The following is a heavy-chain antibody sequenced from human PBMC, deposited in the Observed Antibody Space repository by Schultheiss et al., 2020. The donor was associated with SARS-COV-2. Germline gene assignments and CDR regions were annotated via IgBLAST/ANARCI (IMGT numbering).Heavy chain of an antibody. CDR1: GFTFSSYG. V-gene: IGHV3-23*01. CDR2: ISGGGGTT. Sequence: GESLKISCAASGFTFSSYGMHWVRQAPGKGLQWVSAISGGGGTTYYADSVKGRFTISRDNAKNTLYLQMNSLRAEDTAVYYCARVPSSSWYENWFDPWGQGTLVTVSS. CDR3: ARVPSSSWYENWFDP. D-gene: IGHD6-13*01. J-gene: IGHJ5*02.